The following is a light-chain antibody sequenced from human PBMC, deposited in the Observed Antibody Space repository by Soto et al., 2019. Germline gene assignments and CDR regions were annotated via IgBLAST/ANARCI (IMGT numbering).Light chain of an antibody. CDR3: AAWDDSPYV. Sequence: QSVLTQPPSASGTPGQMVTISCSGSSSNIGSNTVNWYQQLPGTAPKLLIYSNNQRPSGVPDRFSGSKSGTSASLVISGLQSEDEADYYCAAWDDSPYVFGTGTKVTVL. J-gene: IGLJ1*01. V-gene: IGLV1-44*01. CDR1: SSNIGSNT. CDR2: SNN.